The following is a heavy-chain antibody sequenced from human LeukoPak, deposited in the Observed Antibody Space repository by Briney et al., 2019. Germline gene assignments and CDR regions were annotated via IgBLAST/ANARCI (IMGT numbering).Heavy chain of an antibody. D-gene: IGHD3-10*01. V-gene: IGHV4-34*01. Sequence: SETLSLTCTVSGGSISGYYWSWIRQPPGKGLEWIGEINHSGSTNYNPSLKSRVTISVDTSKNQFSLKLSSVTAADTAVYYCAAERYGSGSYPPFDPWGQGTLVTVSS. CDR2: INHSGST. CDR1: GGSISGYY. J-gene: IGHJ5*02. CDR3: AAERYGSGSYPPFDP.